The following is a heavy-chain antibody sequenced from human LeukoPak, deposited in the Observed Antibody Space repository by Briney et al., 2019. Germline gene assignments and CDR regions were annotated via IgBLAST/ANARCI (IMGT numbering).Heavy chain of an antibody. Sequence: ETLSLTCTVSGGSVSSGSYYWSWVRQPPGKGLEWIGYIYYSGSTNYNPSLKSRVTISVDTSKNQFSLKLSSVTAADTAVYYCAGGHSSGWYLNNWFDPWGQGTLVTVSS. CDR3: AGGHSSGWYLNNWFDP. V-gene: IGHV4-61*01. D-gene: IGHD6-19*01. CDR1: GGSVSSGSYY. CDR2: IYYSGST. J-gene: IGHJ5*02.